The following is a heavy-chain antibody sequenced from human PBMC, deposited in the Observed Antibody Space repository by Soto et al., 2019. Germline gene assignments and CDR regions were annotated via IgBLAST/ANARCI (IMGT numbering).Heavy chain of an antibody. V-gene: IGHV4-61*08. CDR3: ARRYGPGFDY. J-gene: IGHJ4*02. CDR2: IYYSGST. CDR1: GGSVSDGGYY. D-gene: IGHD4-17*01. Sequence: SVTLSLSCTVSGGSVSDGGYYWSWIRQPPGKGLEWIGYIYYSGSTNYNPSLKSRVTISVDTSKNQFSLKLSSVTAADTAVYYCARRYGPGFDYWGQGTLVTVSS.